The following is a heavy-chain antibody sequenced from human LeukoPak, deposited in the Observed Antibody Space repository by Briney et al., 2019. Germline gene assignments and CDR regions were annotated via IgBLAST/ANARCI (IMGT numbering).Heavy chain of an antibody. D-gene: IGHD6-19*01. CDR2: IYYSGST. CDR3: ARRAIAVAVYFDY. Sequence: SETLSLTCTVSGGSISSYYWSWIRQPPGKGLEWIGYIYYSGSTNYNPSLKSRVTISVDTSKNQFSLKLSSVTAADTAVYYRARRAIAVAVYFDYWGQGTLVTVSS. V-gene: IGHV4-59*08. J-gene: IGHJ4*02. CDR1: GGSISSYY.